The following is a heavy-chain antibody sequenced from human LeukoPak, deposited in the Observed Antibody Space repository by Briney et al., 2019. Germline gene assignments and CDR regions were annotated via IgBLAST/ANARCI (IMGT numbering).Heavy chain of an antibody. V-gene: IGHV1-18*01. CDR2: ISAYKGNT. Sequence: GASVKVASKASGYTFTSYCISWVRQAPGQGLEWMGWISAYKGNTNYAQKPQGRVTMTTDTSTSTAYMELRSLRSDDTDVYYCAREGTHCSSTSCHNWFDPWGQGTLVTVSS. CDR1: GYTFTSYC. D-gene: IGHD2-2*01. CDR3: AREGTHCSSTSCHNWFDP. J-gene: IGHJ5*02.